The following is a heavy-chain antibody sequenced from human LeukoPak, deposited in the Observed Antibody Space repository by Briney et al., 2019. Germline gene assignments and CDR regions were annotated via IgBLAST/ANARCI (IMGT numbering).Heavy chain of an antibody. CDR1: GYTFTSYY. CDR2: ISVYTGNT. J-gene: IGHJ4*02. V-gene: IGHV1-18*04. Sequence: ASVKVSCKASGYTFTSYYMHWVRQAPGQGLEWMGWISVYTGNTNYEQKLHGRVTMTTDTSTSTAYMELRSLRSDDTAVYYCARYSSSWYEIDYWGQGTLVTVSS. D-gene: IGHD6-13*01. CDR3: ARYSSSWYEIDY.